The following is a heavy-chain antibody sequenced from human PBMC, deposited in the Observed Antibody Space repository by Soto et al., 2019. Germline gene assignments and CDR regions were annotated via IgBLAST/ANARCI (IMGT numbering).Heavy chain of an antibody. CDR1: GGSISSSSYY. CDR2: IYYSGST. CDR3: VAIIAARPDDSEVRPA. J-gene: IGHJ5*02. D-gene: IGHD6-6*01. V-gene: IGHV4-39*01. Sequence: SETLSLTCTVSGGSISSSSYYWGWIRQPPGKGLEWIGSIYYSGSTYYNPSLKSRVTISVDTSKNQFSLKLSSVTAADTAVYYCVAIIAARPDDSEVRPAWGQGTLVTVSS.